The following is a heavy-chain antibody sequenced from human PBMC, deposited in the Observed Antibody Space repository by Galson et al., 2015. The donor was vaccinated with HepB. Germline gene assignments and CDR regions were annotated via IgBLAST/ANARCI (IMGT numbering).Heavy chain of an antibody. D-gene: IGHD3-9*01. CDR2: IYYSGST. J-gene: IGHJ4*02. V-gene: IGHV4-30-4*01. Sequence: TLSLTCAVSGGSISSGDYYWSWIRQPPGKGLEWIGYIYYSGSTYYNPSLKSRVTISVDTSKNQFSLKLSSVTAADTAVYYCARGPPLDDILTGLYYFDYWGQGTLVTVSS. CDR3: ARGPPLDDILTGLYYFDY. CDR1: GGSISSGDYY.